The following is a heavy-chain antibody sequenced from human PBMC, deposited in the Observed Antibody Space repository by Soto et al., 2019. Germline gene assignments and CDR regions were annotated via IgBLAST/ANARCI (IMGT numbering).Heavy chain of an antibody. V-gene: IGHV1-8*01. Sequence: ASVKRACKGSGYGCTSYHVSWVRQATGQGLEWMGWMNPNTGNTGYAQKFQGRVTMTRNTSISTAYRELSRLRSENTAVYYCARGAPYYYYGMDVWAKGPRSPSP. J-gene: IGHJ6*02. CDR1: GYGCTSYH. CDR3: ARGAPYYYYGMDV. CDR2: MNPNTGNT.